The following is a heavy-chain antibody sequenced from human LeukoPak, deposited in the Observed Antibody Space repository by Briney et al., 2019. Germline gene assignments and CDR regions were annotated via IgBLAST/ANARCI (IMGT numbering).Heavy chain of an antibody. D-gene: IGHD3-22*01. V-gene: IGHV3-21*01. CDR1: GFTFSSYS. CDR3: AREYDSSGYYSYFFY. J-gene: IGHJ4*02. Sequence: GGSLGLSCAASGFTFSSYSMNWVRQAPGKGLEWVSSISSSSSYIYYADSVKGRFTISRDNAKNSLYLQMNSLRAEDTAVYYCAREYDSSGYYSYFFYWGQGTLVTVSS. CDR2: ISSSSSYI.